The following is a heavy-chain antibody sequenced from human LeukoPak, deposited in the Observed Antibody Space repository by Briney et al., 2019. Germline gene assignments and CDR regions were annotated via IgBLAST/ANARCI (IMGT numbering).Heavy chain of an antibody. J-gene: IGHJ5*02. CDR2: IIPIFGIA. D-gene: IGHD4-17*01. CDR1: GGTFCSYA. V-gene: IGHV1-69*04. CDR3: AREAPPYGDLNWFDP. Sequence: SVKVSCMASGGTFCSYAISWVRQAPGQGLEWMGRIIPIFGIANYAQKFQGRVTITADKSTSTAYMELSSLRSEDTAVYYCAREAPPYGDLNWFDPWGQGTLVTVSS.